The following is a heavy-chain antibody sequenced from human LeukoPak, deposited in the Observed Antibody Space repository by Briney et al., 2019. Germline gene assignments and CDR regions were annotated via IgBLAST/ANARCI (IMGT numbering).Heavy chain of an antibody. D-gene: IGHD5-18*01. CDR1: GGSFSGYY. V-gene: IGHV4-34*01. CDR2: INHSGST. Sequence: SETLSLTCAVYGGSFSGYYWSWIRQPPGKGLEWIGEINHSGSTNYNPSLKSRVTISVDTPKNQFSLKLSSVTAADTAVYYCARGGRNTAMVIDYWGQGTLVTVSS. CDR3: ARGGRNTAMVIDY. J-gene: IGHJ4*02.